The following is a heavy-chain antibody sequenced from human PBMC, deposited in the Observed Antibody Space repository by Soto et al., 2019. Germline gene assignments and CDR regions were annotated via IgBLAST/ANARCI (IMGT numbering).Heavy chain of an antibody. CDR1: GGIFKNFD. CDR2: IIPLFNAT. D-gene: IGHD2-2*01. V-gene: IGHV1-69*13. CDR3: AINAERNAQKFDF. J-gene: IGHJ4*02. Sequence: SVKVSCKTSGGIFKNFDIGWVRQSPGQGLEWMGEIIPLFNATNYAQKFRGRVTVTADESTRTAYMELTRLTYDDTAVYFCAINAERNAQKFDFWGQGTLVTVS.